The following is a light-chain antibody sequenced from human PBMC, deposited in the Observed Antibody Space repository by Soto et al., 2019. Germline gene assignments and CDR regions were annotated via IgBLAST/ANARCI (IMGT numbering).Light chain of an antibody. CDR1: QSFSSIY. Sequence: EIVLTQSPGTLSLSPGERATLSCRASQSFSSIYLAWYQQKPGQAPRLLVYGASTRATGIPDRFSGSGSGTDFTLTISRLEPEDFAVYYCQQHGTSPITFGQGTRLEIK. CDR3: QQHGTSPIT. CDR2: GAS. V-gene: IGKV3-20*01. J-gene: IGKJ5*01.